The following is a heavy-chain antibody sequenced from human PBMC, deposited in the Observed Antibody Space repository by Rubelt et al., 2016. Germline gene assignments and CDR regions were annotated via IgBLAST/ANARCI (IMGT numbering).Heavy chain of an antibody. D-gene: IGHD3/OR15-3a*01. CDR3: ARGLWTGYFDTFDV. CDR2: IYYGGST. J-gene: IGHJ3*01. Sequence: QLQLLESGPGLVKSSETLPLTCTVSGGSISSNIYYWGWIRQPPGKGLEWIGNIYYGGSTYYNPSLNSRVTISVDTSKNQFSLKLGYVTAAETAVYYCARGLWTGYFDTFDVWGQGTMVTVSS. CDR1: GGSISSNIYY. V-gene: IGHV4-39*07.